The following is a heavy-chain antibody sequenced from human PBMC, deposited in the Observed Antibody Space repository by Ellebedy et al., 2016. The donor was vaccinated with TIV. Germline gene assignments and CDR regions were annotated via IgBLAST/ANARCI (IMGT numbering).Heavy chain of an antibody. J-gene: IGHJ2*01. Sequence: PGGSLRLSCTASGFTFSDYYMSWIRQAPGKGLEWVSYIRSSGSTIYYADSVKGRFTVSRDNAKNSLYLQMNSLRAEDTAVYYCARTNYCSTTACYHYWYFDLWGRGTLVTVSS. CDR2: IRSSGSTI. V-gene: IGHV3-11*04. CDR3: ARTNYCSTTACYHYWYFDL. D-gene: IGHD2-2*01. CDR1: GFTFSDYY.